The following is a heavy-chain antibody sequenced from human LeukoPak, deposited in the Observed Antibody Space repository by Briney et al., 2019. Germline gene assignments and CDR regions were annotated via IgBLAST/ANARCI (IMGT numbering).Heavy chain of an antibody. Sequence: SETLSLTCTVSGGSISSSSYYWGWIRQPPGKGLEWIGSIYYSGSTYYNPSLKSRVTISVDTSKNQFSLKLSSVTAADTAVYYCARQGQGTRDNWFDPWGQGTLVTISS. CDR2: IYYSGST. CDR1: GGSISSSSYY. D-gene: IGHD1-1*01. J-gene: IGHJ5*02. CDR3: ARQGQGTRDNWFDP. V-gene: IGHV4-39*01.